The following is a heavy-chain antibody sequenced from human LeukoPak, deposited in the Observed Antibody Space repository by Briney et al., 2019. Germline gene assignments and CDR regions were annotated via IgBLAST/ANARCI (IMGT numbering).Heavy chain of an antibody. CDR2: IYYSGST. J-gene: IGHJ4*02. CDR3: ARVYQGNLYDSSGYYSYYFDY. Sequence: NPSETLSLTCTVSGGSISSGDYYWSWIRQPPGKGLEWIGYIYYSGSTYYNPSLKSRVTISVDTSKNQFSLKLSSVTAADTAVYYCARVYQGNLYDSSGYYSYYFDYWGQGTLVTVSS. CDR1: GGSISSGDYY. D-gene: IGHD3-22*01. V-gene: IGHV4-30-4*01.